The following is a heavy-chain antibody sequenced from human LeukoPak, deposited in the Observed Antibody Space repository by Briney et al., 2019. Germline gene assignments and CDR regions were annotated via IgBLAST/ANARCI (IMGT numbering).Heavy chain of an antibody. CDR2: IIPIFGTA. Sequence: SVKVSCKASGYTFTSYYMQWVRQAPGQGLEWMGGIIPIFGTANYAQKFQGRVTITTDEPTSTAYMELSSLRYEATAVYYCAREWVSGYDGPGLDYWGQGTLVTVSS. CDR1: GYTFTSYY. D-gene: IGHD5-12*01. V-gene: IGHV1-69*05. J-gene: IGHJ4*02. CDR3: AREWVSGYDGPGLDY.